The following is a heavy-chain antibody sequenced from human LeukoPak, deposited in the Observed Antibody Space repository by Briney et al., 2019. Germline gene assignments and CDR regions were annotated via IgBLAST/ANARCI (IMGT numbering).Heavy chain of an antibody. CDR3: AKDLGKAHYYAGSGYLGYGDTFDI. V-gene: IGHV3-23*01. CDR2: INGGGDTT. D-gene: IGHD3-22*01. Sequence: PGGSLRLSCAASGFTFSSYAMSWVRQAPGRGLDWVSAINGGGDTTYYADSVKGRFTISRDNSKNTLYLQINSLRAEDTAVYYCAKDLGKAHYYAGSGYLGYGDTFDIWGQGTMVIVSS. CDR1: GFTFSSYA. J-gene: IGHJ3*02.